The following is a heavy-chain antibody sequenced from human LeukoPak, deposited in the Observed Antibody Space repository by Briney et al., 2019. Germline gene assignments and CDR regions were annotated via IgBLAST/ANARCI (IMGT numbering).Heavy chain of an antibody. J-gene: IGHJ2*01. V-gene: IGHV1-69*05. Sequence: APVKVSCKASGGTFSSYAISWVRQAPGQGLEWMGGIIPIFGTANYAQKFQGRVTITTDESTSTAYMELSSLRSEDTAVYYCATGETVGWYFDLWGRGTLVTVSS. CDR2: IIPIFGTA. CDR3: ATGETVGWYFDL. D-gene: IGHD4-17*01. CDR1: GGTFSSYA.